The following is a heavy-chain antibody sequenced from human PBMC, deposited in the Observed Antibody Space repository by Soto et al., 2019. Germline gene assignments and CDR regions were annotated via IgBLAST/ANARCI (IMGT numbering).Heavy chain of an antibody. CDR3: AHRPRGYSYHFDY. J-gene: IGHJ4*02. Sequence: QITLKESGPTLVKPTQTLTLTCTFSGFALSTRGVGVGWIRQPPGKALECLALIYWDDDAGYSPSLKTRLTITQDTSKNHVVLTMTIMDPVDTATYYCAHRPRGYSYHFDYWGQGTLVTVSS. V-gene: IGHV2-5*02. D-gene: IGHD5-18*01. CDR1: GFALSTRGVG. CDR2: IYWDDDA.